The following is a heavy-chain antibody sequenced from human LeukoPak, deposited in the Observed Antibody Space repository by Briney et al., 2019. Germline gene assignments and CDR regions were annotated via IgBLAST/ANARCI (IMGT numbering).Heavy chain of an antibody. V-gene: IGHV1-69*04. CDR1: GGTFSSYA. J-gene: IGHJ4*02. D-gene: IGHD3-10*01. CDR3: ARVFGDYYGSGSYPLY. CDR2: IIPILGIA. Sequence: SVKVSCKASGGTFSSYAISWVRQAPGQGLEWMGRIIPILGIANYAQKFQGRVTITADKSTSTAYMELSSLRSEDTAVYYCARVFGDYYGSGSYPLYWGQGTLVTVSS.